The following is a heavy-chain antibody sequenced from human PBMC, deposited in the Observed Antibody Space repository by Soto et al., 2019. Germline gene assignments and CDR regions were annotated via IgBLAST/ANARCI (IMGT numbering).Heavy chain of an antibody. J-gene: IGHJ5*02. Sequence: DVQLVESGGGLVKPGGSLRLSCAASGFTFSSYNMNLVRQAPGKGLELVSSISAVSTYMYYADSVKGRFTISRDNDKKSLYLQMNSLRAEDSAVYYCARDRSRRDGLSPNGFDPWGQGTLVTVSA. CDR3: ARDRSRRDGLSPNGFDP. CDR2: ISAVSTYM. CDR1: GFTFSSYN. D-gene: IGHD4-17*01. V-gene: IGHV3-21*01.